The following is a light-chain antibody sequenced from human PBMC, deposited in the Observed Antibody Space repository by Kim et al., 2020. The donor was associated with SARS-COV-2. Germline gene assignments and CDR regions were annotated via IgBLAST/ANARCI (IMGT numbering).Light chain of an antibody. CDR2: QDS. Sequence: VSPGQTASITCSGDKLGDKYACWYQQKPGQSPVLVIYQDSKRPSGIPERFSGSNSGNTATLTISGTQAMDEADYYCQAWDSSTVIFGGGTQLTVL. J-gene: IGLJ2*01. CDR1: KLGDKY. CDR3: QAWDSSTVI. V-gene: IGLV3-1*01.